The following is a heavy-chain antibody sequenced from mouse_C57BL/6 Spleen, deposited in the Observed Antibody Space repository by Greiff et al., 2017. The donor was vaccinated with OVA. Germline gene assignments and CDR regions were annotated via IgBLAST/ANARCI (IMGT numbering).Heavy chain of an antibody. CDR3: ARWDYGSSYGFAY. CDR1: GYSFTGYY. J-gene: IGHJ3*01. D-gene: IGHD1-1*01. Sequence: VQLQQSGPELVKPGASVKISCKASGYSFTGYYMNWVKQSPEKSLEWIGEINPSTGGTTYNQKFKAMATLTVDKSSSTAYMQLKSLTSEDSAVYYCARWDYGSSYGFAYWGQGTLVTVSA. V-gene: IGHV1-42*01. CDR2: INPSTGGT.